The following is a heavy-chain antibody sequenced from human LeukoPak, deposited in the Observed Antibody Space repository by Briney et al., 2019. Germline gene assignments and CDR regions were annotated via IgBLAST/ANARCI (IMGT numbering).Heavy chain of an antibody. J-gene: IGHJ1*01. CDR1: GGSISTYY. V-gene: IGHV4-59*01. D-gene: IGHD6-6*01. Sequence: PSETLSLTCTVSGGSISTYYWNWIRQPPGKGLEWIGYIYHSGSTNYNPSLQSRVTISVDTSKNQFSLNLNSVTAGDTAVYYCARGGAARLHFQNWGQGTLVTVSS. CDR2: IYHSGST. CDR3: ARGGAARLHFQN.